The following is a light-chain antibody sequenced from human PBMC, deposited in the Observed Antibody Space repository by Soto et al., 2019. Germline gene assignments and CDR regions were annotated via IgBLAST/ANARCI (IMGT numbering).Light chain of an antibody. CDR2: AAS. Sequence: DIQLTQSPSFMSASVGDRVTITCRASQGISGYLAWYQQKPGRAPTLLIYAASTLRSGVPSRFSGSGSGTEFTLTISSLQPEDFAVYYCQQRSNWPPELTFGGGTKVEIK. J-gene: IGKJ4*01. CDR3: QQRSNWPPELT. V-gene: IGKV1-9*01. CDR1: QGISGY.